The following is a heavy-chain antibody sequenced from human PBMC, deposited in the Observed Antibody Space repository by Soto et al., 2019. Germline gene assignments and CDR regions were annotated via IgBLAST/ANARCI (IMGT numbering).Heavy chain of an antibody. CDR3: AREAAAEGWFDP. J-gene: IGHJ5*02. D-gene: IGHD6-13*01. Sequence: PSETLSLTCTVSGGSISSYYWSWIRQPPGKGLEWIGNIYYSGSTNYNPSLKSRVTISVDTSKNQFSLKLSSVTAADTAVYYCAREAAAEGWFDPWGQGTLVTVSS. CDR1: GGSISSYY. V-gene: IGHV4-59*01. CDR2: IYYSGST.